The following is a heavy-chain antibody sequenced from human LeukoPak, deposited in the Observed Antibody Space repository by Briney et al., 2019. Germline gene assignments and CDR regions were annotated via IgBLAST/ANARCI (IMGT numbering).Heavy chain of an antibody. D-gene: IGHD6-13*01. J-gene: IGHJ5*02. V-gene: IGHV4-61*02. CDR2: IYTSGST. CDR1: GVSISSGSYY. Sequence: SQTLSLTCTVSGVSISSGSYYWSWIRQPAGKGLEWIGRIYTSGSTNYNPSLKSRVTISVDTSKNQFSLKLSSVTAADTAVYYCARTTYSSSTLESWGQGTLVTVSS. CDR3: ARTTYSSSTLES.